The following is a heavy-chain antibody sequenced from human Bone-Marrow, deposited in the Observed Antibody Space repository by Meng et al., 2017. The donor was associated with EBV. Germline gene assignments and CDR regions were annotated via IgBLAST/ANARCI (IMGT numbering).Heavy chain of an antibody. V-gene: IGHV1-2*06. CDR3: ARVFLDYGSGSIDY. D-gene: IGHD3-10*01. CDR1: GYTFTGYY. Sequence: QVQTGQSGSEVKKPGASVKVSCKASGYTFTGYYMHWVRQAPGQGLEWMGRINPNSGGTNYAQKFQGRVTMTRDTSISTAYMELSRLRSDDTAVYYCARVFLDYGSGSIDYWGQGTLVTVSS. CDR2: INPNSGGT. J-gene: IGHJ4*02.